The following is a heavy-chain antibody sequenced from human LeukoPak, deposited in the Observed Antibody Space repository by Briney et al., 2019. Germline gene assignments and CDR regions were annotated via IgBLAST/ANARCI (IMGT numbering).Heavy chain of an antibody. D-gene: IGHD3-10*01. J-gene: IGHJ4*02. Sequence: TGESLKISCKGSGYIFSTYLIGWVRQEPGKGLEWMGIIYPGDSDTRYSPSFQGHVTISADKSISTVYLQWSSLKASDTAMYYCARADPRDGSGSSPFDHWGQGTLVTVSS. CDR3: ARADPRDGSGSSPFDH. V-gene: IGHV5-51*01. CDR1: GYIFSTYL. CDR2: IYPGDSDT.